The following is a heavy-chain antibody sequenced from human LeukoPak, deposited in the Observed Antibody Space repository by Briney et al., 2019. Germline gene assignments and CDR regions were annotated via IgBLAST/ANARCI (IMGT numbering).Heavy chain of an antibody. CDR3: ASQTGTTGKSYDY. D-gene: IGHD1-1*01. J-gene: IGHJ4*02. CDR2: IIPIFGTA. Sequence: SVTVSCTASGGTFSSYAISWVRQAPGQGLEWMGGIIPIFGTANYAQKFQGRVTITADESTSTAYMELSSLRSEDTAVYYCASQTGTTGKSYDYWGQGTLVIVSS. CDR1: GGTFSSYA. V-gene: IGHV1-69*13.